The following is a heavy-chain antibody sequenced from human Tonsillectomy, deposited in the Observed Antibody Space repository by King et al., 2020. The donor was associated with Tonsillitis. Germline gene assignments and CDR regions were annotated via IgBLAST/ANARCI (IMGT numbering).Heavy chain of an antibody. Sequence: VQLQESGPGLVKPSETLSLTCIVSGYSISSDYYWGWSRQPPGKGLEWIGNIYHSGSTYYNPSPKNRVTISVDTSKNQFFLKLSTLTAAATSVYYCARRDYCDDAFDIWGQGTMVTVSS. D-gene: IGHD3-22*01. CDR2: IYHSGST. CDR1: GYSISSDYY. V-gene: IGHV4-38-2*02. J-gene: IGHJ3*02. CDR3: ARRDYCDDAFDI.